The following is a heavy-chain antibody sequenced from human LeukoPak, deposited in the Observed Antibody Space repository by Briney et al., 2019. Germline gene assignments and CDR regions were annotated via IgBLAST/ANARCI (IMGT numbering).Heavy chain of an antibody. CDR2: INSDGSTT. CDR1: GFTFSSYW. Sequence: GGSLRLSCAASGFTFSSYWMHCVRQAPGKGLVWVSRINSDGSTTTYADSVKGRFTISRDNAKNTLYLQMNSLRAEDTAVYYCARAQSREQQLPFDYWGQGTLVAVSS. J-gene: IGHJ4*02. V-gene: IGHV3-74*01. CDR3: ARAQSREQQLPFDY. D-gene: IGHD6-13*01.